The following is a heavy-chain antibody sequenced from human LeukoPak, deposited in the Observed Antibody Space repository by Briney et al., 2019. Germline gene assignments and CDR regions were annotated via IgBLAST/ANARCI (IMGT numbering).Heavy chain of an antibody. J-gene: IGHJ4*02. D-gene: IGHD3-9*01. CDR3: ARGFSGYDY. CDR1: GFTFSGYA. Sequence: GGSLRLSCAASGFTFSGYAMNWVRQAPGKGLVWVSRIKGDGTTTSYADSVKGRFTISRDNAKNTLYLQMNSLRAEDTAVYYCARGFSGYDYWGQGTLVTVSS. V-gene: IGHV3-74*01. CDR2: IKGDGTTT.